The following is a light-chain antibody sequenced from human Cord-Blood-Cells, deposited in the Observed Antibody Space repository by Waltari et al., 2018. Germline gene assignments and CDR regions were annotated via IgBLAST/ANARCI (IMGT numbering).Light chain of an antibody. CDR1: SSDVGGYNY. V-gene: IGLV2-14*01. CDR2: EVS. Sequence: QSALTQPASVSGSPGQSITISCTGTSSDVGGYNYVSWYQQHPGKAPQLMIYEVSNRPAEVSNRFSGSKSGDTASLTSSGLQAEDEADYYCSSYTSSSTLVFGGGTKLTVL. CDR3: SSYTSSSTLV. J-gene: IGLJ2*01.